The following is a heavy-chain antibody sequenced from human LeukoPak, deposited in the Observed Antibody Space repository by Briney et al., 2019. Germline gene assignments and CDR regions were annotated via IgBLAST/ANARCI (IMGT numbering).Heavy chain of an antibody. CDR3: ASSYYYGSGSYPTR. V-gene: IGHV4-34*01. CDR2: INHSGST. J-gene: IGHJ4*02. CDR1: GGSFSGYY. Sequence: SETLSLTCAVYGGSFSGYYWSWIRQPPGKGLEWIGEINHSGSTNYNPSLKSRVTVSVDTSKNQFSLKLSSVTAADTAVYYCASSYYYGSGSYPTRWGQGTLVTVSS. D-gene: IGHD3-10*01.